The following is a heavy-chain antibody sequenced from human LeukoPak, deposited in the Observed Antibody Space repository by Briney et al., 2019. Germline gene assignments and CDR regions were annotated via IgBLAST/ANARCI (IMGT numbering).Heavy chain of an antibody. D-gene: IGHD4-17*01. CDR3: ARTRTVTTSCLDY. V-gene: IGHV4-34*01. J-gene: IGHJ4*02. CDR1: GGSFSGYY. Sequence: NPSETLSLTCAVYGGSFSGYYWSWIRQPPGKGLEWIGEINHGGSTNYSPSLKSRVTISVDTSKNQFSLKLNSVTAADTAVYYCARTRTVTTSCLDYWGQGTLVTVSS. CDR2: INHGGST.